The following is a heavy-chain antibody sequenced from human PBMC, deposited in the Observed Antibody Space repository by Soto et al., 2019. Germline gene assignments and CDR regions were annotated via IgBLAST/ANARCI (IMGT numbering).Heavy chain of an antibody. CDR2: ISYDGSNK. J-gene: IGHJ6*02. CDR1: GFTFSSYA. V-gene: IGHV3-30-3*01. Sequence: GGALRLSCAASGFTFSSYAMHGVRQAPGKGLEWVAVISYDGSNKNYADSVKGRFTISRDNSKNTLYLQMNSLRAEDTAVYYCARGYDFWSGYYYPYGMDVWGQGTTVTVSS. CDR3: ARGYDFWSGYYYPYGMDV. D-gene: IGHD3-3*01.